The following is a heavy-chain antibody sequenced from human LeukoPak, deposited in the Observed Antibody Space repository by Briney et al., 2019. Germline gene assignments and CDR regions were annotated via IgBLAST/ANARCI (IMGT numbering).Heavy chain of an antibody. V-gene: IGHV3-73*01. CDR3: TSISSGSYFN. D-gene: IGHD3-10*01. J-gene: IGHJ4*02. Sequence: GGSLKLSCAASGFTFSGSAMNWVRQASGKGLEWVGRIRSKANSYATAYAASVKGRFTISRDDSKNTAYLQMNSLKTEDTAVYYCTSISSGSYFNWGQGTLVTVSS. CDR2: IRSKANSYAT. CDR1: GFTFSGSA.